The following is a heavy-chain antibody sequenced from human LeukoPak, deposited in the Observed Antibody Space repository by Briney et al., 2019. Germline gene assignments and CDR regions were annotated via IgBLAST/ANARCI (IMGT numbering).Heavy chain of an antibody. CDR2: ISYDGSNK. J-gene: IGHJ4*02. Sequence: RGSLRLSCAASGFTFSSYAMHWVRQAPGKGLEWVAVISYDGSNKYYADSVKGRFTISRDNSKNTLYLQMNSLRAEDTAVYYCARLAYCGGDCYPGSRDFDYWGQGTLVTVSS. CDR3: ARLAYCGGDCYPGSRDFDY. CDR1: GFTFSSYA. D-gene: IGHD2-21*02. V-gene: IGHV3-30-3*01.